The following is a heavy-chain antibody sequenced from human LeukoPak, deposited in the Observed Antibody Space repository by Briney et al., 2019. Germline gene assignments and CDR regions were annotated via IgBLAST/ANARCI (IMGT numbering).Heavy chain of an antibody. V-gene: IGHV3-30*18. CDR2: ISYDGSNK. CDR3: AKVMDRGGSYYQYYYYYGMDV. Sequence: GGSLRLSCAVYGLTFSSYGMHWVRQAPGKGLEWVAVISYDGSNKYYADSVKGRFTISRDNSKNTLYLQMNGLRAEDTAVYYCAKVMDRGGSYYQYYYYYGMDVWGQGTTVTVSS. D-gene: IGHD1-26*01. CDR1: GLTFSSYG. J-gene: IGHJ6*02.